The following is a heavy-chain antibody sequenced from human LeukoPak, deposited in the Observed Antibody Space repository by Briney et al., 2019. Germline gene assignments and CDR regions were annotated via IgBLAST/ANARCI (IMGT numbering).Heavy chain of an antibody. CDR3: AREDYCSGGSCYSGYFQH. J-gene: IGHJ1*01. CDR1: GGSISSYY. CDR2: INYSGTT. Sequence: PSETLSLTCTVSGGSISSYYWSRIRQPPGKGLEWIGYINYSGTTNYNPSLKSRVTISVDTSKNQFSLKLSSVTAADTAVYYCAREDYCSGGSCYSGYFQHWGQGTLVTV. V-gene: IGHV4-59*01. D-gene: IGHD2-15*01.